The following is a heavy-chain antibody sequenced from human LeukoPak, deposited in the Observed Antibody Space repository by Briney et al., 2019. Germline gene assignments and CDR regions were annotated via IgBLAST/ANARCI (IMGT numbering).Heavy chain of an antibody. D-gene: IGHD4-23*01. Sequence: SETLSLTCGVYGGPFRGFFWSWIRQAPGKGLEWIGEVSHSGSSNYNPPLKSRINISLDTSKSQFSLRLTSVTAADTAVYYCARGIFYGGRNQYIWLDLWGQGTLVTVSS. CDR1: GGPFRGFF. J-gene: IGHJ5*02. V-gene: IGHV4-34*01. CDR2: VSHSGSS. CDR3: ARGIFYGGRNQYIWLDL.